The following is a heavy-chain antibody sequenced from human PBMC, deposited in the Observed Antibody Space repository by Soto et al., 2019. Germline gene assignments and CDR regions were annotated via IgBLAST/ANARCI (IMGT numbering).Heavy chain of an antibody. D-gene: IGHD2-2*01. CDR3: ARDDQLALDY. J-gene: IGHJ4*02. V-gene: IGHV3-30-3*01. CDR1: RFTFSSYA. Sequence: QVQLVESGGGVVQPGRSLRLSCAASRFTFSSYAMHWVRQAPGKGLEWVAVISYDGSNKYYADSVKGRFTISRDNSKDTLYLQMNSLRAEDTAVYYCARDDQLALDYWGQGTLVTVSS. CDR2: ISYDGSNK.